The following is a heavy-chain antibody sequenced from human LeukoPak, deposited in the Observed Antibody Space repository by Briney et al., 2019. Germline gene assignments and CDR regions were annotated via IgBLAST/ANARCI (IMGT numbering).Heavy chain of an antibody. CDR3: ARHSDSGYADY. V-gene: IGHV4-38-2*02. CDR2: IDHSGST. D-gene: IGHD3-22*01. J-gene: IGHJ4*02. CDR1: GYSISSGYY. Sequence: SETLSLTCTVSGYSISSGYYWGWIRPPPGKGLEWTGSIDHSGSTYYNPSLKSRITISVDTSKNQFSLKLSSVTAADTAVYYCARHSDSGYADYWGQGTLVTVSS.